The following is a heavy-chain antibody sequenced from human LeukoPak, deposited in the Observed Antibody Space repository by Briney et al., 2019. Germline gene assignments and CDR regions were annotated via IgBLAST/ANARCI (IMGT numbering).Heavy chain of an antibody. D-gene: IGHD3-10*01. J-gene: IGHJ6*02. CDR1: GFTFSSYA. CDR3: ASGSFNYYYGMDV. Sequence: GGSLRLSCAASGFTFSSYAMSWVRQAPGKGLEWVSAISGSGGSTYYADSVKGRFTISGDNSKNTLYLQMNSLRAEDTAVYYCASGSFNYYYGMDVWGQGTTVTVSS. V-gene: IGHV3-23*01. CDR2: ISGSGGST.